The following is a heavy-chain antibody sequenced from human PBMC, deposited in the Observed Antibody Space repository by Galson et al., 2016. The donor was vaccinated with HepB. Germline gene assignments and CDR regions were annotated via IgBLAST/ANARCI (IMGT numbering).Heavy chain of an antibody. J-gene: IGHJ4*02. D-gene: IGHD3-10*01. V-gene: IGHV4-39*01. Sequence: SETLSLTCTVSGGSISSRSYYWGWIRQPPGKGLEWIGTMYYSGHTYYNPSLKSRVTISADTSKNQFSLNLSSVTAADTAVYYCARLSYAYGYYWGQGTLVTGSS. CDR1: GGSISSRSYY. CDR2: MYYSGHT. CDR3: ARLSYAYGYY.